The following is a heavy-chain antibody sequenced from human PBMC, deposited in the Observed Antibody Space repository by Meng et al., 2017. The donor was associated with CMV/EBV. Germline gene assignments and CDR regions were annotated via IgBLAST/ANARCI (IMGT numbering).Heavy chain of an antibody. CDR1: GGSISRYY. V-gene: IGHV4-59*01. D-gene: IGHD3-3*01. J-gene: IGHJ5*02. CDR3: AREGYDFWSGSPPRGWFDP. CDR2: IYYSGST. Sequence: SETLSLTCTVSGGSISRYYWSWIRQPPGKGLEWIGYIYYSGSTNYNPSLKSRVTISVDTSKNQFSLKLSSVTAADTAVYYCAREGYDFWSGSPPRGWFDPWGQGTLVTVSS.